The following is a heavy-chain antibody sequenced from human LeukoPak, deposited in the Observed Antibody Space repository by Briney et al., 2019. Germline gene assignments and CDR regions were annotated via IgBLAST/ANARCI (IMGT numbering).Heavy chain of an antibody. CDR1: GGSISTYY. Sequence: SETLSLTCTVSGGSISTYYWSWIRQSQGKGLEWIGYIYYSGSTTYNPSLKSRVTISVDTFKNQFSLKLSSVTAADTAVYYCARHGTSSYYYYAMDVWGQGTTVTVSS. CDR3: ARHGTSSYYYYAMDV. J-gene: IGHJ6*02. V-gene: IGHV4-59*08. D-gene: IGHD1-26*01. CDR2: IYYSGST.